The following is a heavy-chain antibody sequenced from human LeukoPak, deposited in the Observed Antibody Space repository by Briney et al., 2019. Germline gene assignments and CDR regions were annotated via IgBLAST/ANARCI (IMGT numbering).Heavy chain of an antibody. J-gene: IGHJ4*02. Sequence: ASVKVSCKASGYTFTSYGISWVQQAPGQGLEWMGWISAYNGNTNYAQKLQGRVTMTTDTSTSTAYKELRSLRSDDTAVYYCAREDGCSSTSCYHSLFDYWGQGTLVTVSS. V-gene: IGHV1-18*01. CDR3: AREDGCSSTSCYHSLFDY. CDR1: GYTFTSYG. D-gene: IGHD2-2*01. CDR2: ISAYNGNT.